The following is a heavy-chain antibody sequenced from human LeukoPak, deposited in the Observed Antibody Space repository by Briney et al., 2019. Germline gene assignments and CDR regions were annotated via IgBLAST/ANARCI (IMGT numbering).Heavy chain of an antibody. D-gene: IGHD3-10*01. CDR2: ISYDGSNK. Sequence: GGSLRLSCAASGFTFSSYGMHWVRQAPGKGLEWVAVISYDGSNKYYADSVKGRFTISRDNSKNTLYLQMNSLRAEDTAVYYCAKAAWFGESHFDYWGQGTLVTVSS. V-gene: IGHV3-30*18. CDR3: AKAAWFGESHFDY. CDR1: GFTFSSYG. J-gene: IGHJ4*02.